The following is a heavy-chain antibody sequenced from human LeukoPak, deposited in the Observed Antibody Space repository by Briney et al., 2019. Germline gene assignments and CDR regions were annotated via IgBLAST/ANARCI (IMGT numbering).Heavy chain of an antibody. D-gene: IGHD1-7*01. CDR1: GGTFSSYA. V-gene: IGHV1-69*04. CDR2: IIPILGIA. Sequence: ASVKVSCKASGGTFSSYAISWVRQAPGQGLEWMGRIIPILGIANYVQKFQGRVTITADKSTSTAYMELSSLRSEDTAVYYCATDWNYATVDYWGQGTLVTVSS. CDR3: ATDWNYATVDY. J-gene: IGHJ4*02.